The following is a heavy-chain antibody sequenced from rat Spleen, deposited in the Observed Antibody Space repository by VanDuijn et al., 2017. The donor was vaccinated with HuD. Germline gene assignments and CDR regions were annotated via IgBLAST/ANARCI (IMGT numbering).Heavy chain of an antibody. V-gene: IGHV5-25*01. CDR1: GFTFSNYY. CDR2: ISTGGGNT. J-gene: IGHJ2*01. CDR3: AREIRHYFDY. Sequence: EVQLVESGGGLVQPGRSLKLSCAASGFTFSNYYMAWVRQAPTKGLEWVASISTGGGNTYYRDSVKGRFTIARDNAKSTLDLQMDSLGSEDTATYYCAREIRHYFDYWGQGVMVTVSS.